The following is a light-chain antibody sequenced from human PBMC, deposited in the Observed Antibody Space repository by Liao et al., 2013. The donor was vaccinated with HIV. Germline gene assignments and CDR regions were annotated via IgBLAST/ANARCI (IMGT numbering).Light chain of an antibody. J-gene: IGLJ3*02. CDR3: YSAADNSPWV. CDR1: ALPKQY. Sequence: SYELTQPPSVSVSPGQTARITCSGDALPKQYAYWYQQKPGQAPVLVIYKDSERPSGIPERFSGSTSGTTVTLTITGAHLEDEAVYYCYSAADNSPWVFGGGTKLTV. V-gene: IGLV3-25*02. CDR2: KDS.